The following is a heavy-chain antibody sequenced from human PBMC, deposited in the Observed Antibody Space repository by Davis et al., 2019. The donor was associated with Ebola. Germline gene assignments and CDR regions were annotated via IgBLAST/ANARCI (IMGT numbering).Heavy chain of an antibody. CDR1: GGSISSGDYY. D-gene: IGHD1-7*01. J-gene: IGHJ4*02. CDR3: ARDGSGITETSHPFFDY. CDR2: IYYSGST. Sequence: MPSETLSLTCTVSGGSISSGDYYWSWIRQHPGRGLEWIGYIYYSGSTYYNPSLKSRATISVDMSKSQFSLNLSSVTAADTAVYYCARDGSGITETSHPFFDYWGQGTLVTVSS. V-gene: IGHV4-31*03.